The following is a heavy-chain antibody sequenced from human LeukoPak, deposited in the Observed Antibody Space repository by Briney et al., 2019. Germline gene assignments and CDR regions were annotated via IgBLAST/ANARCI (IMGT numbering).Heavy chain of an antibody. D-gene: IGHD3-10*01. J-gene: IGHJ4*02. CDR2: IYYSGST. CDR1: GGSISSGDYY. CDR3: ARGRPYRYGSGPNGY. V-gene: IGHV4-30-4*01. Sequence: PSQTLSLTCTVSGGSISSGDYYWSWIRQPPGKGLEWIGYIYYSGSTYYNPSLKSRVTISVDTPKNQFSLKLSSVTAADTAVYYCARGRPYRYGSGPNGYWGQGTLVTVSS.